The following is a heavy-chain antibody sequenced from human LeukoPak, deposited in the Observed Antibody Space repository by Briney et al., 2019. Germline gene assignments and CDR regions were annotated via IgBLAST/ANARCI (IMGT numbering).Heavy chain of an antibody. CDR3: ARVADYDSSGYYYPFDY. Sequence: GVLRLSCAASGFTFSSYEMNWVRRAPGKGLEWVSYISSSGSTIYYADSVKGRFTISRDNAKNSLYLQMNSLRAEDTAVYYCARVADYDSSGYYYPFDYWGQGTLVTVSS. J-gene: IGHJ4*02. CDR1: GFTFSSYE. D-gene: IGHD3-22*01. CDR2: ISSSGSTI. V-gene: IGHV3-48*03.